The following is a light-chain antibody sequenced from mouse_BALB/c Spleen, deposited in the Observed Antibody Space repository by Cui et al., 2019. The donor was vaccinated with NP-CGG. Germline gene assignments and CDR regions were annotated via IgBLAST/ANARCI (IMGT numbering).Light chain of an antibody. CDR2: GTN. V-gene: IGLV1*01. Sequence: QAVLTQASAPTTSPGETVTLTCRSSTGAVTTTNYANWVQEKPDHLFTGLIGGTNDRAPGVPARFSDSLIGDKAALTITGAQTEDEAIYFCALWYSNHWVFGGGTKLTVL. CDR1: TGAVTTTNY. CDR3: ALWYSNHWV. J-gene: IGLJ1*01.